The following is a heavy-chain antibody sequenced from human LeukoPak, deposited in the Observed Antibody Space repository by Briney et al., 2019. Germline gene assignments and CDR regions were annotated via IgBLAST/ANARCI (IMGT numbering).Heavy chain of an antibody. J-gene: IGHJ4*02. CDR3: AKPFGFLEWLYGGYYDS. D-gene: IGHD3-3*01. V-gene: IGHV3-23*01. Sequence: GGSLRLSCAASGFTFSSYAMSWVRQAPGKGLEWVSAISGSGGSTYYADSVKGRFTISRDNSKNTLYLQMNSLRAEDTAVYYCAKPFGFLEWLYGGYYDSWGQGAHVTVSS. CDR1: GFTFSSYA. CDR2: ISGSGGST.